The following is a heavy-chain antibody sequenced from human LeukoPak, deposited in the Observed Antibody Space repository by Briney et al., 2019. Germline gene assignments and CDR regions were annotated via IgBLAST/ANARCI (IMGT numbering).Heavy chain of an antibody. D-gene: IGHD5-18*01. CDR2: INQDESQK. CDR1: GFTFSRYW. J-gene: IGHJ4*02. CDR3: ARLLQQWPPINFDC. Sequence: GGSLRLSCAASGFTFSRYWLSWVRRAPGKGLEWVADINQDESQKHYVDSVKGRFTISRDNAKNSLSLQMNSLRAEDTAVYYCARLLQQWPPINFDCWGQGTLVTVSS. V-gene: IGHV3-7*01.